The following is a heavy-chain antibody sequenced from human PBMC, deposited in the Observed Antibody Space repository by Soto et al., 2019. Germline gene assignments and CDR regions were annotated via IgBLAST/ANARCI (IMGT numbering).Heavy chain of an antibody. Sequence: EVRLVESGGGLVQPGGSLRLSCAASGFTFSSDWMTWVRQAPGKGLEWVANIRKDGSKTSYLDSVKGRFTISRDNAQSTMYLKKDSLTAEYTALYYCASDASPGTSSLYFDDFDIWGQGTMVTVSS. CDR1: GFTFSSDW. J-gene: IGHJ3*02. D-gene: IGHD6-13*01. CDR3: ASDASPGTSSLYFDDFDI. CDR2: IRKDGSKT. V-gene: IGHV3-7*05.